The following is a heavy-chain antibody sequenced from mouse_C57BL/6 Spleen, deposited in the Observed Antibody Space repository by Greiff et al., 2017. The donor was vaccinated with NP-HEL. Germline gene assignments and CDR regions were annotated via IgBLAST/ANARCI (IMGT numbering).Heavy chain of an antibody. D-gene: IGHD2-2*01. CDR3: TRKNYGYDGSFAY. CDR2: IDPETGGT. CDR1: GYTFTDYE. V-gene: IGHV1-15*01. J-gene: IGHJ3*01. Sequence: QVQLKESGAELVRPGASVTLSCKASGYTFTDYEMHWVKQTPVHGLEWIGAIDPETGGTAYNQKFKGKAILTADKSSSTAYMELRSLTSEDSAVYYCTRKNYGYDGSFAYWGQGTLVTVSA.